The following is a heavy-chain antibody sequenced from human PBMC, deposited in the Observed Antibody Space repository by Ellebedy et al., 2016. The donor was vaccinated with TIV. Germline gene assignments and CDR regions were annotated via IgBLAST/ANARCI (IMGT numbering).Heavy chain of an antibody. CDR2: VHSSGST. D-gene: IGHD6-19*01. J-gene: IGHJ4*02. CDR1: SGSISGYY. V-gene: IGHV4-59*01. CDR3: ARGGIAVAVRDGGNSYNY. Sequence: MPSETLSLTCTVSSGSISGYYWSWFRQPPGERLQWIGYVHSSGSTNYNPSLKSRVTISVDTSKNQFSLKLSSVTAADTAVYYCARGGIAVAVRDGGNSYNYWGQGTLVTVSS.